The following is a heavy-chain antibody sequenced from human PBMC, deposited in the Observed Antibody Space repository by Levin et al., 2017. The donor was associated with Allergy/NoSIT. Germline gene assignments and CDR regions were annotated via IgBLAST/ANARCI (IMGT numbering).Heavy chain of an antibody. J-gene: IGHJ4*02. V-gene: IGHV4-39*01. CDR2: IYNSGST. CDR3: ARQCYDILTGYYNCDY. Sequence: PSETLSLTCTVSGGSISSSISYWGWIRQAPGKGLEWIGSIYNSGSTYYNPSLKSRVTTSVDTSKNPFSLKLSSVTAADTAVYYCARQCYDILTGYYNCDYWGQGTLVTVSS. D-gene: IGHD3-9*01. CDR1: GGSISSSISY.